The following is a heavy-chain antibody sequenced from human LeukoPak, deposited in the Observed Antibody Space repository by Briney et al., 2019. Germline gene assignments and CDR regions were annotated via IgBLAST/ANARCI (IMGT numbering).Heavy chain of an antibody. Sequence: GGSLRLSCTASGFTLSSYSSSWIRQAPGKGLEWVSAISGSGGSTYYADSVKGRFTISRDNSKNTLYLQMNSLRAEDTAVYFCAESSRSRYHHSDYWGQGTLVTVSS. CDR2: ISGSGGST. CDR3: AESSRSRYHHSDY. J-gene: IGHJ4*02. D-gene: IGHD1-26*01. V-gene: IGHV3-23*01. CDR1: GFTLSSYS.